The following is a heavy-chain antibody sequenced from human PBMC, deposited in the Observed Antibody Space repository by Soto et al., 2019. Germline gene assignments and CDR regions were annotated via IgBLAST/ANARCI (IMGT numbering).Heavy chain of an antibody. D-gene: IGHD2-8*02. CDR1: GFNFRNFG. Sequence: PEGSLRLSCATSGFNFRNFGMHWVRQAPGKGLEWVTFISFDASRKYYPDSLKGRFTVSRDNSNNTLFLQMNSLNVEDTAIYYCARAFAGPGLDYWGQGTLVSVAS. J-gene: IGHJ4*02. V-gene: IGHV3-33*05. CDR2: ISFDASRK. CDR3: ARAFAGPGLDY.